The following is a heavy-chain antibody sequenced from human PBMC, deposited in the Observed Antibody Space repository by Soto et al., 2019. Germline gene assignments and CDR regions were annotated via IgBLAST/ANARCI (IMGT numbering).Heavy chain of an antibody. D-gene: IGHD5-18*01. CDR2: ISYDGSNK. Sequence: PGGSLRLSCAASGFTFSSYAMHWVRQAPGKGLEWVAVISYDGSNKYYADSVKGRFTISRDNSKNTLYLQMNSLRAEDTAVYYCARSLSAGYSYGNDIGNWGQGTLVTVSS. J-gene: IGHJ4*02. V-gene: IGHV3-30-3*01. CDR3: ARSLSAGYSYGNDIGN. CDR1: GFTFSSYA.